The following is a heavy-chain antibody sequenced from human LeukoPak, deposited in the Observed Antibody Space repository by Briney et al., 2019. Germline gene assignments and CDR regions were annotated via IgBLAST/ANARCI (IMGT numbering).Heavy chain of an antibody. V-gene: IGHV3-74*01. CDR2: INSDGSSI. CDR3: ATYRQVLLPFES. CDR1: GFTFSSYW. Sequence: SGGSLRLSCAASGFTFSSYWMHWVRQAPGKGLVWVSRINSDGSSISYADSVKGRFTISRDNAKNTLFLQMNSLRAEDTAIYYCATYRQVLLPFESWGQGTLVTVSS. D-gene: IGHD2-8*02. J-gene: IGHJ4*02.